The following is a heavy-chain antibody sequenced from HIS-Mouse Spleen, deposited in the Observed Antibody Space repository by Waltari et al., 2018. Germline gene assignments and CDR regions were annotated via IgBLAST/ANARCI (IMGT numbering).Heavy chain of an antibody. CDR3: ARVPGDYSGAFDI. Sequence: QLQLQESGPGLVKPSETLSLTCTVSGGSISSSSYYWGWIRQPPGKGLEWIGRIYYSGGTIYNPSRKSRFTIAVDTSKNQFSLKLSSVTAADTAVYYCARVPGDYSGAFDIWGQGTMVTVSS. CDR2: IYYSGGT. CDR1: GGSISSSSYY. V-gene: IGHV4-39*07. J-gene: IGHJ3*02. D-gene: IGHD4-17*01.